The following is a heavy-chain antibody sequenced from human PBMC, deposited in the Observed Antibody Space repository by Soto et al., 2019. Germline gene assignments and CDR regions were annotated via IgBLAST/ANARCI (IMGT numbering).Heavy chain of an antibody. V-gene: IGHV1-2*02. J-gene: IGHJ4*02. CDR2: INPNSGGT. CDR3: ARDFWSGYYTGAPLAY. D-gene: IGHD3-3*01. Sequence: QVQLVQSGAEVKKPGASVKVSCKASGYTFTGYYMHWVRQAPGQGLEWMGWINPNSGGTNYAQKFQGRVTMTRDTSISTVYMDFSRLRSDDTAVYYCARDFWSGYYTGAPLAYWCQGTLVTVSS. CDR1: GYTFTGYY.